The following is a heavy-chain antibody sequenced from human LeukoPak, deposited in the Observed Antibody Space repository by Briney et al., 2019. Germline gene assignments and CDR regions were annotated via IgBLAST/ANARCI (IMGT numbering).Heavy chain of an antibody. CDR2: IYYGGTT. D-gene: IGHD6-13*01. CDR3: ARGVYIAAAQYAY. Sequence: SETLSLTCTVSGGSISSYYWSWIRQPPGKGLEWIGYIYYGGTTNYNPSLKSRVTISVDTSKNQFSLKLSSVTAADTAVYYCARGVYIAAAQYAYWGQGTLVTASS. J-gene: IGHJ4*02. V-gene: IGHV4-59*01. CDR1: GGSISSYY.